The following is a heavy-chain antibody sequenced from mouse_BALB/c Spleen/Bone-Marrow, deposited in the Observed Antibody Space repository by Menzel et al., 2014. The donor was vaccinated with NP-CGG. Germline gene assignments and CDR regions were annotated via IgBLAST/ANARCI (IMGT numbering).Heavy chain of an antibody. CDR2: ISSGGSYT. J-gene: IGHJ4*01. CDR1: GFTFSSYA. D-gene: IGHD1-1*01. V-gene: IGHV5-9-4*01. CDR3: ARYHYGYYTMDY. Sequence: EVMLVESGGGLVKPGGSLKLSCAASGFTFSSYAVSWVRQSPEKRLEWVAEISSGGSYTYYPDTVTGRFTISRDNAKNTLYLEMSSLRSEDTAMCYCARYHYGYYTMDYWGQGTSVTVSS.